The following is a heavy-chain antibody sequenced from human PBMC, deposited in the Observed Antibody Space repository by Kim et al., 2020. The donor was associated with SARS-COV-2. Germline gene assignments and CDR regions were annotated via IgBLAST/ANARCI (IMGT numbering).Heavy chain of an antibody. D-gene: IGHD5-18*01. CDR3: AKSPQLWLRLFDY. V-gene: IGHV3-23*01. J-gene: IGHJ4*02. Sequence: SADSVKGRFTISRDNSKNTLYLQMNSLRAEDTAVYYCAKSPQLWLRLFDYWGQGTLVTVSS.